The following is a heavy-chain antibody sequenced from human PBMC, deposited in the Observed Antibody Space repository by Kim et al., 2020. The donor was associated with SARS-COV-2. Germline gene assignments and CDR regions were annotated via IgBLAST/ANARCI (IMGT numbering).Heavy chain of an antibody. CDR1: GFTFDTYA. Sequence: GGSLRLSCAASGFTFDTYAMHWVRQAPGRGLEWVAIISYDGTIKYYADFVKGRFTISRDNSKNTMYLQMNSLRAEDTAVYYCARGSTSPMFDSWGQGTLVTVSS. CDR3: ARGSTSPMFDS. V-gene: IGHV3-30-3*01. CDR2: ISYDGTIK. D-gene: IGHD2-2*01. J-gene: IGHJ4*02.